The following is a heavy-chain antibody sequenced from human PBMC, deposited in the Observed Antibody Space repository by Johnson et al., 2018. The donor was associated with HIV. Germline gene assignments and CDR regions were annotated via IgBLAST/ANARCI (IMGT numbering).Heavy chain of an antibody. Sequence: VQLVESGGGLVQPGGSLRLSCGASAFTFSSNDMKWVRQAPGKGLEWVSAIRGSGGSTYYADSVKGRFTMSRDNSKNTLYLQLNSLKTEDTALYYCTTAIYSYDTRDTRAFDIWGQGTMVTVSS. D-gene: IGHD3-22*01. CDR3: TTAIYSYDTRDTRAFDI. CDR1: AFTFSSND. V-gene: IGHV3-23*04. J-gene: IGHJ3*02. CDR2: IRGSGGST.